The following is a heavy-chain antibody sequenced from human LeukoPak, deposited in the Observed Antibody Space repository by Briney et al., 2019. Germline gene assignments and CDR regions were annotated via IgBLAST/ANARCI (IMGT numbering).Heavy chain of an antibody. V-gene: IGHV3-21*01. CDR1: GFTFSSYA. CDR3: ARGYCTNGVCFAFDY. D-gene: IGHD2-8*01. CDR2: ISSSSSYI. Sequence: PGGSLRLSCAASGFTFSSYAMSWVRQAPGKGLEWVSSISSSSSYIYYADSVKGRFTISRDNAKNSLYLQMNGLRAEDTAVYYCARGYCTNGVCFAFDYWGQGTLVTVSS. J-gene: IGHJ4*02.